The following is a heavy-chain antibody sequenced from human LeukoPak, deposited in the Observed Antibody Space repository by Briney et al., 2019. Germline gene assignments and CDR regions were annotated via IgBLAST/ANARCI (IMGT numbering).Heavy chain of an antibody. Sequence: SETLSLTCTVSGGSISSYYWSWIRQPAGKGLEWIGRTYTSGSTNYNPSLKGRVTMSVDTSKNQFSLKLSSVTAADTAVYYCARATMVRGATPAVYFDYWGQGTLVTVSS. CDR3: ARATMVRGATPAVYFDY. CDR1: GGSISSYY. CDR2: TYTSGST. D-gene: IGHD3-10*01. J-gene: IGHJ4*02. V-gene: IGHV4-4*07.